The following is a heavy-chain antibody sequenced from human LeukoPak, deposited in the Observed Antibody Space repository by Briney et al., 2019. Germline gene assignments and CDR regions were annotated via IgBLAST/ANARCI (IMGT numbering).Heavy chain of an antibody. CDR3: ARVLRGYDHYYYMDV. CDR1: GFTFDDYA. Sequence: GRSLRLSCAASGFTFDDYAMHWVRQAPGTGLEWVSSISSGSSYIYYADSVKGRFTISRDNAKNSLYLQMNSLRAVDAAVYYCARVLRGYDHYYYMDVWGKGTTVTVSS. D-gene: IGHD4-17*01. V-gene: IGHV3-21*01. CDR2: ISSGSSYI. J-gene: IGHJ6*03.